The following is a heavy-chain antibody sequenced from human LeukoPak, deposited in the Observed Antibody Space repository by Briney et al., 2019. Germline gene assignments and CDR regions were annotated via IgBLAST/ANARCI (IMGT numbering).Heavy chain of an antibody. V-gene: IGHV1-8*01. D-gene: IGHD3-22*01. CDR3: ARGMFDNSGHYYYFYYALDV. CDR2: MNAESGHT. Sequence: ASVKVSCKASGYRFTSYHIDWVRQAPGQGPEWMGWMNAESGHTGYAQNSEGRVTMTRDTSTNTAYMELRSLKSEDTAVYFCARGMFDNSGHYYYFYYALDVWGQGTTVTVSS. CDR1: GYRFTSYH. J-gene: IGHJ6*02.